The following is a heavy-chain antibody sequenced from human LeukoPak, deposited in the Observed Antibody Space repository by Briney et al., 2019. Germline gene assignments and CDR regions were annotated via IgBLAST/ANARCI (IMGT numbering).Heavy chain of an antibody. CDR1: GFAFSSYA. V-gene: IGHV3-23*01. Sequence: GGSLRLSCASSGFAFSSYAMSSVRQPPGKGLNWVSSISGSGGNTFYADSVKGRFTISRDNSKNTLYLQMNSLRAEDTAVYYCARDWPSEWQHLPDNDAVDIWGQGTMVTVSS. D-gene: IGHD6-13*01. CDR3: ARDWPSEWQHLPDNDAVDI. J-gene: IGHJ3*02. CDR2: ISGSGGNT.